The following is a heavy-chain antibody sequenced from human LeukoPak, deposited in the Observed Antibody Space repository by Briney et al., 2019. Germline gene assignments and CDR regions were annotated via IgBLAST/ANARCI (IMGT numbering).Heavy chain of an antibody. CDR3: ARDFRPTSYYDSSGYFL. CDR1: GFIFSTYW. Sequence: GGSLRLSCETPGFIFSTYWMSWVRQSPGKGLEWVSSISSSSSYIYYADSVKGRFTISRDNAKNSLYLQMNSLRAEDTAVYYCARDFRPTSYYDSSGYFLWGQGTLVTVSS. D-gene: IGHD3-22*01. CDR2: ISSSSSYI. V-gene: IGHV3-21*01. J-gene: IGHJ4*02.